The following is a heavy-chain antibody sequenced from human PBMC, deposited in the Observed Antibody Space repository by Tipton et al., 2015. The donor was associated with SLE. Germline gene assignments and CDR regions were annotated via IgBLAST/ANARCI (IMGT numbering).Heavy chain of an antibody. D-gene: IGHD3-10*01. CDR2: IHDSGST. J-gene: IGHJ4*02. CDR1: DDSISDYY. V-gene: IGHV4-59*08. Sequence: LSLTCTVSDDSISDYYWTWIRQPPGKGLEWIGYIHDSGSTSYNSSLKSRVTMSVDTSKNQFSLKLRSVTAADAAVYYCTGQSGSGRDFDYWGQGTLVTVSS. CDR3: TGQSGSGRDFDY.